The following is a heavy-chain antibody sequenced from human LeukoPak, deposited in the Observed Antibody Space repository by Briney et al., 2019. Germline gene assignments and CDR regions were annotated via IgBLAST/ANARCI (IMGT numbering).Heavy chain of an antibody. V-gene: IGHV3-30*02. CDR3: AKETRGSYSDY. CDR2: IRYDGSSK. Sequence: AGSLRLSCAASGFTFSSSGMLWVRQAPGKGLEWMAFIRYDGSSKYYADSVKGRFTISRDNSKNTLYLQMNSLRAEDTAVYYCAKETRGSYSDYWGQGTLVTVSS. D-gene: IGHD1-26*01. CDR1: GFTFSSSG. J-gene: IGHJ4*02.